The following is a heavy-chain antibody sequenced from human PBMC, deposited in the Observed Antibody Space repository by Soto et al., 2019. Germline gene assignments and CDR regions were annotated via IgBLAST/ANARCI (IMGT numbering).Heavy chain of an antibody. D-gene: IGHD1-26*01. Sequence: SETLSLTCTVSGGSISSYYWSWIRQPPGKGPEWIGYIYYSGSTSYNPSLKSRVTISVDTSKNQFSLKLSSVTAADTAVYYCASSTSAGATVPGYWGQGTLVTVSS. CDR3: ASSTSAGATVPGY. J-gene: IGHJ4*02. CDR2: IYYSGST. V-gene: IGHV4-59*01. CDR1: GGSISSYY.